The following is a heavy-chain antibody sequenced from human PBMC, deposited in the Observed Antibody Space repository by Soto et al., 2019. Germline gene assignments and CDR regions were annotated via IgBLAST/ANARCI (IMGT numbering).Heavy chain of an antibody. CDR1: GFSLSNARMG. CDR2: IFSNDEK. D-gene: IGHD3-3*01. CDR3: ARSTIVEVDWYFDL. V-gene: IGHV2-26*01. Sequence: QVTLKESGPVLVKPTETLTLTCTVSGFSLSNARMGVSWIRQPPGKALEWLAHIFSNDEKSYSTSLKSRLTISKDTSKSQVVLTMINMDPVDTATYYFARSTIVEVDWYFDLWGRGTLVTVSS. J-gene: IGHJ2*01.